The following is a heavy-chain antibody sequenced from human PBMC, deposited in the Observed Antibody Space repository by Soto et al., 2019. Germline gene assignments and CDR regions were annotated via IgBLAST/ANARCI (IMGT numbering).Heavy chain of an antibody. D-gene: IGHD6-6*01. CDR1: GDSVSSNSAA. J-gene: IGHJ6*02. V-gene: IGHV6-1*01. CDR3: ARGEVYSSSSDYYYYGMDV. Sequence: SQTLSLTCAISGDSVSSNSAAWNWIRQSPSRGLEWLGRTYYRSKWYNDYAVSVKSRITINPDASKNQFSLQLNSVTPEDTAVYYCARGEVYSSSSDYYYYGMDVWGQGTTVTVSS. CDR2: TYYRSKWYN.